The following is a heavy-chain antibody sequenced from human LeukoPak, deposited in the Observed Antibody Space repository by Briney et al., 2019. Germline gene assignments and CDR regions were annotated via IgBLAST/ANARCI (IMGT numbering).Heavy chain of an antibody. CDR3: AVGYCSSTSCYREYFQH. D-gene: IGHD2-2*02. Sequence: SETLSLTCAVSGYSISSGYYWGWIRQPPGKGLEWIGTIYHSGSTYHNPSLKSRVTISVDTSKNQFSLKLGSVTAADTAVYYCAVGYCSSTSCYREYFQHWGQGTLVTVSS. CDR2: IYHSGST. J-gene: IGHJ1*01. V-gene: IGHV4-38-2*01. CDR1: GYSISSGYY.